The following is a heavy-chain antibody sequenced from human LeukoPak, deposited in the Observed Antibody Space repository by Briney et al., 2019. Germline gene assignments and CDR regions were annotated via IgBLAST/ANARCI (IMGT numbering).Heavy chain of an antibody. V-gene: IGHV1-2*02. D-gene: IGHD3-22*01. Sequence: ASVKVSCKASGYTFTGYYMHWVRQAPGQGLEWMGWINPNSGGTNYAQKFQGRVTMTRDTSISTAYMELSRLRSDDTAVYYCARDIHPPYYYDSSGYYLDWGQGTLVTVSS. J-gene: IGHJ4*02. CDR1: GYTFTGYY. CDR3: ARDIHPPYYYDSSGYYLD. CDR2: INPNSGGT.